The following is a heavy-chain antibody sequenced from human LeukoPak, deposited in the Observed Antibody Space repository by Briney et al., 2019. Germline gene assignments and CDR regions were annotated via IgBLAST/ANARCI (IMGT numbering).Heavy chain of an antibody. D-gene: IGHD6-13*01. J-gene: IGHJ5*02. V-gene: IGHV1-18*01. Sequence: ASVKVSCKASGYTFTSYAMNWVRQAPGQGLEWMGWISAYNGNTNYAQKFQGRVTMTTDTSTSTVYMEVRGLRSDDTAMYYCARDVGITVADSFDPWGQGTLVTVSS. CDR1: GYTFTSYA. CDR2: ISAYNGNT. CDR3: ARDVGITVADSFDP.